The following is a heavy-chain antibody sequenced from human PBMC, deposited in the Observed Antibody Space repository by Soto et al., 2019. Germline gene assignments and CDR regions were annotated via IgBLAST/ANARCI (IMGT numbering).Heavy chain of an antibody. Sequence: EASVKVSCKASGYTFTSYGISWVRQAPGQGLEWMGWISAYNGNTNYAQKLQGRVTMTTDTSTSTAYMELRSLRSDDTAVYYCARVRGTTATYYYMDVWGKGTTVTVSS. V-gene: IGHV1-18*01. CDR1: GYTFTSYG. CDR3: ARVRGTTATYYYMDV. J-gene: IGHJ6*03. D-gene: IGHD4-17*01. CDR2: ISAYNGNT.